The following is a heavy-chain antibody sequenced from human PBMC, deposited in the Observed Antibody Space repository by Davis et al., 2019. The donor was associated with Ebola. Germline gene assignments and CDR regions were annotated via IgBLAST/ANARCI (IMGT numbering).Heavy chain of an antibody. CDR2: IYYSGST. CDR3: ARGVRGW. J-gene: IGHJ4*02. CDR1: GGSISSYY. Sequence: MPSETLSLTCTVSGGSISSYYWIWIRQPPGKGLEWIGYIYYSGSTNYNPSLKSRVTISVDTSKNQFSLKLSSVTAADTAVYYCARGVRGWWGQGTLVTDSS. D-gene: IGHD3-10*01. V-gene: IGHV4-59*01.